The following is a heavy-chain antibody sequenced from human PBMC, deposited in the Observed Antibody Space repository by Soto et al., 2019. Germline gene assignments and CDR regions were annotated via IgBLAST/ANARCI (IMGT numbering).Heavy chain of an antibody. CDR1: GYNFTNFG. V-gene: IGHV1-18*01. Sequence: ASVKVSCKASGYNFTNFGISWVRQAPGQGLEWLGWITPYNGATKYPETLQGRVRLTIDNSTNTAYMELRSLRSDDTAVYYCTRGYHDACADRYKYFFDYWGQGTLVTVSS. D-gene: IGHD3-16*02. CDR3: TRGYHDACADRYKYFFDY. CDR2: ITPYNGAT. J-gene: IGHJ4*02.